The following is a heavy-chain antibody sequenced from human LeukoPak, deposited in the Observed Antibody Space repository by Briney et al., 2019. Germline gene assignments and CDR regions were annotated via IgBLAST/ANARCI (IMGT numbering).Heavy chain of an antibody. J-gene: IGHJ3*01. CDR3: AGSSYSSSSSV. V-gene: IGHV3-7*03. Sequence: PGGSLRLSCAASGFTFSGFWMSWSRQAPGKGLEWVASINSDGSEGYYADVVKGRFTISRDNAKNSLYLQINSLRAEDTAVYYCAGSSYSSSSSVWGQGTMVTVSS. CDR1: GFTFSGFW. CDR2: INSDGSEG. D-gene: IGHD6-6*01.